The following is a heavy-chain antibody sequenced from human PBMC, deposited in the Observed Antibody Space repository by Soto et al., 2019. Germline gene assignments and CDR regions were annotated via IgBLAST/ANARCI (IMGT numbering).Heavy chain of an antibody. CDR1: GGSISSGGYY. CDR3: ARGGVACYYFDY. Sequence: QVQLQESGPGLVKPSQTLSLTCTVSGGSISSGGYYWSWIRQHPGKGLEWIGYIYYSGSTYYNPSLKSRVTIPVDTSKDQFSLKLSSVTAADTAVDYCARGGVACYYFDYWGQGTLVTVSS. V-gene: IGHV4-31*03. J-gene: IGHJ4*02. CDR2: IYYSGST. D-gene: IGHD5-12*01.